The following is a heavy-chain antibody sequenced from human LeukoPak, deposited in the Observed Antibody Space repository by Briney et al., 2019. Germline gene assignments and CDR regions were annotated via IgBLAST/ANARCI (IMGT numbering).Heavy chain of an antibody. Sequence: GGSLRLSCAASGFTFSSYAMSWVRQAPGKGLEWVANIKQDGSEKYYVDSVKGRFTISRDNAKNSLYLQMNSLRAEDTAVYYCRGHRTLRYFDWEPTDYWGQGTLVTVSS. CDR2: IKQDGSEK. J-gene: IGHJ4*02. CDR3: RGHRTLRYFDWEPTDY. CDR1: GFTFSSYA. D-gene: IGHD3-9*01. V-gene: IGHV3-7*01.